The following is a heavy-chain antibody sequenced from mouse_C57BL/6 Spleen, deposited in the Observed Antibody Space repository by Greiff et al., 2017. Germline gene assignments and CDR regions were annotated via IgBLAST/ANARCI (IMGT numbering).Heavy chain of an antibody. CDR2: IDPSDSET. Sequence: VQLQQPGAELVRPGSSVKLSCKASGYTFTSYWMHWVKQRPIQGLEWIGNIDPSDSETHYNQKFKDKATLTVDKSSSTAYMQLSSLTSEDSAVYYWARPYDSNYEFAYWGQGTLVTVSA. CDR3: ARPYDSNYEFAY. CDR1: GYTFTSYW. D-gene: IGHD2-5*01. V-gene: IGHV1-52*01. J-gene: IGHJ3*01.